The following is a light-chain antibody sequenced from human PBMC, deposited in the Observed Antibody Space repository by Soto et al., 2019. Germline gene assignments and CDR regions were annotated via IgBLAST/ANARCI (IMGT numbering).Light chain of an antibody. CDR1: SSDVGGYKY. J-gene: IGLJ2*01. CDR3: SSYAGSNILLV. V-gene: IGLV2-8*01. Sequence: QSALTQPASVSGSPGQSITISCTGSSSDVGGYKYVAWYQHHPGKAPKLMIYDVSKRPSGVPDRFSGSKSGNTASLTVSGLQAEDEADYYCSSYAGSNILLVFGGGTKLTVL. CDR2: DVS.